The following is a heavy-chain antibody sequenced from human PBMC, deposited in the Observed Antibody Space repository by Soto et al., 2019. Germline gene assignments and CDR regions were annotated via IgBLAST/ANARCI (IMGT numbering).Heavy chain of an antibody. CDR1: GDTSTGYY. J-gene: IGHJ4*02. Sequence: ASVKVSCNASGDTSTGYYMHWVRLAPGQGLEWMGWINPNSGGTNYAQKFQGWVTMTRDTSISTAYMELSRLRSDDTAVYYCARARGSSGLTDYWGQGTLVTVSS. V-gene: IGHV1-2*04. CDR3: ARARGSSGLTDY. D-gene: IGHD6-19*01. CDR2: INPNSGGT.